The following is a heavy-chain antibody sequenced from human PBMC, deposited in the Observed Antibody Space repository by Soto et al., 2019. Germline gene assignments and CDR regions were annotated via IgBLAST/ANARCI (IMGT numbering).Heavy chain of an antibody. CDR2: IRWNSGSI. CDR1: GFTFDDYA. D-gene: IGHD6-13*01. V-gene: IGHV3-9*01. J-gene: IGHJ4*02. CDR3: AKDMGHIAAARTFRVY. Sequence: EVQLVESGGGLVQPGRSLRLSCAASGFTFDDYAMHWVRQAPGKGLEWVSGIRWNSGSIGYEDSVKGRFTISRDNAKNSLYLQLISLCAEETALYYSAKDMGHIAAARTFRVYWGQGTLVTVCS.